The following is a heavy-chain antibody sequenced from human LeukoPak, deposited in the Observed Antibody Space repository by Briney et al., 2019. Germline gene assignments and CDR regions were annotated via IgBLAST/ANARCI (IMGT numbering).Heavy chain of an antibody. J-gene: IGHJ5*02. V-gene: IGHV4-39*01. CDR3: ASGYSSSSFYPGPYWFDP. Sequence: SETLSLTCTVSGGSISSSSYYWGWIRQPPGKGLEWIGSIYYSGSTYYNPSLKSRVTISVDTSKNQFSLKLSSVTAADTAVYYCASGYSSSSFYPGPYWFDPWGQGTLVTVSS. D-gene: IGHD6-6*01. CDR2: IYYSGST. CDR1: GGSISSSSYY.